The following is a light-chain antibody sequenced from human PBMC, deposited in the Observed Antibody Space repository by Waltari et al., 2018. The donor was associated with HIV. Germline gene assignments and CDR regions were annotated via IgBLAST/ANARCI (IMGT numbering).Light chain of an antibody. CDR2: AAS. CDR1: QNINTY. J-gene: IGKJ4*01. V-gene: IGKV1-39*01. Sequence: DIQMTQSPSSLSASVGDRVTITCRARQNINTYLNWYQQPPGKAPRLLIYAASSLQSGVPSRFSGSGSGTEFTLTVRTLQPEDFATYYCQQTYSTLALTFGGGTKVDMK. CDR3: QQTYSTLALT.